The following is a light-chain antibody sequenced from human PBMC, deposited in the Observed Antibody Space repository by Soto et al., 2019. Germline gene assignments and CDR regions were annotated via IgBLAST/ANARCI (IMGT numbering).Light chain of an antibody. CDR2: HAS. J-gene: IGKJ2*01. CDR3: QQYGSSPYT. Sequence: EIVLTQSPGTLSLSPGERATLSCRASQSVSSSFLAWYQQRPGQAPRLLIYHASSRATGIPDRFSGSGSGTDFTLTISRLEPEDFAVYYCQQYGSSPYTFGQGTNLDIK. CDR1: QSVSSSF. V-gene: IGKV3-20*01.